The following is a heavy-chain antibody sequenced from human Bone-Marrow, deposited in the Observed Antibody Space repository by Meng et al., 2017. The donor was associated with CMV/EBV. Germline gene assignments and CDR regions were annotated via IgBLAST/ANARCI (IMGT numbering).Heavy chain of an antibody. CDR2: INPNSGDT. D-gene: IGHD3-22*01. V-gene: IGHV1-2*02. Sequence: ASVKVSCKASGYTFTGYYMHWVRQAPGQGLEWMGWINPNSGDTNYVRKFQGRVTMTRDTSISTGYMELRRLRYDDTAVYYCARDRPPLFYDDSCGYYYWGQGTLVTVSS. CDR3: ARDRPPLFYDDSCGYYY. J-gene: IGHJ4*02. CDR1: GYTFTGYY.